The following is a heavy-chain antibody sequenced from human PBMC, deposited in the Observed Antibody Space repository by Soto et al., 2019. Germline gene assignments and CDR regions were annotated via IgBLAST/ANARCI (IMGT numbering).Heavy chain of an antibody. CDR1: GGSISSYY. CDR2: IYYSGST. Sequence: SEPLSLTCTVSGGSISSYYWSWIRQPPGKGLEWIGYIYYSGSTNYNPSLKSRVTISVDTSKNQFSLKLSSVTAADTAVYYCARCGEGPENWFDPWGQGTLVTVSS. CDR3: ARCGEGPENWFDP. D-gene: IGHD4-17*01. V-gene: IGHV4-59*01. J-gene: IGHJ5*02.